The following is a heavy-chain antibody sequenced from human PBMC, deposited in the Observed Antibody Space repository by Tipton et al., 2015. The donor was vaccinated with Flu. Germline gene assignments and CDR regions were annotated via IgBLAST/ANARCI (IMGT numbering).Heavy chain of an antibody. Sequence: GSLRLSCAASGFTFSSYSMNWVRQAPGKGLEWVSYISSSSSTIYYADSVKGRFTISRDNAKNSLYLQMNSLRAEDTAVYYCASRIVGAFGAFDIWGQGTMVTVSS. CDR1: GFTFSSYS. D-gene: IGHD1-26*01. V-gene: IGHV3-48*01. J-gene: IGHJ3*02. CDR2: ISSSSSTI. CDR3: ASRIVGAFGAFDI.